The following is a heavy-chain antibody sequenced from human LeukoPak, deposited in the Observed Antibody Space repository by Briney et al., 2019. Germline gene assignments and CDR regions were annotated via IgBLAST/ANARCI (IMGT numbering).Heavy chain of an antibody. Sequence: GGSLRLSCAASGFTFSSYAMHWVRQAPGKGLEWVAVISYDGSNKYYADSVKGRFTISRDNSKNTLYLQMDSLRAEDTAVYYCAREDGDDDAFDIWGQGTMVAVSS. CDR3: AREDGDDDAFDI. D-gene: IGHD4-17*01. J-gene: IGHJ3*02. CDR2: ISYDGSNK. CDR1: GFTFSSYA. V-gene: IGHV3-30-3*01.